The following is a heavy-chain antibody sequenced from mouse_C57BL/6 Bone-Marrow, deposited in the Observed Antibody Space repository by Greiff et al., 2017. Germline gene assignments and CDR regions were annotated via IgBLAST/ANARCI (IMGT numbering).Heavy chain of an antibody. CDR2: INPNNGGT. D-gene: IGHD3-2*02. V-gene: IGHV1-18*01. CDR1: GYTFTDYN. CDR3: ARLGIAQATLAY. Sequence: VQLQQSGPELVKPGASVKIPCKASGYTFTDYNMDWVKQSHGKSLEWIGDINPNNGGTIYNQKFKGKATLTVDKSSSTAYMELRSLTSEDTAVYYCARLGIAQATLAYWGQGTLVTVSA. J-gene: IGHJ3*01.